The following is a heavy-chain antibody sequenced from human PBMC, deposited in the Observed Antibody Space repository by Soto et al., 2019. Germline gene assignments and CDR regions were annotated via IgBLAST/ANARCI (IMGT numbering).Heavy chain of an antibody. CDR1: GGTFSNSA. Sequence: QVQLVQSGAEVRKPGSSVKVSCKASGGTFSNSAITWVRQAPGQGLEWVGGIIPIFGSTNYAQKFQGRVTITADESTSTADMELSSLPTEDTAVYYCARDGDLRSDFWSGPLGGGWFDPWGQGTLVTVSS. J-gene: IGHJ5*02. V-gene: IGHV1-69*12. CDR2: IIPIFGST. CDR3: ARDGDLRSDFWSGPLGGGWFDP. D-gene: IGHD3-3*01.